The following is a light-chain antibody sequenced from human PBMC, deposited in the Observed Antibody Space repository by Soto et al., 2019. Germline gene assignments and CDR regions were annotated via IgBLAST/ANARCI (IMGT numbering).Light chain of an antibody. V-gene: IGKV3D-20*02. CDR3: QQRSKWVT. CDR1: QSVSSSY. J-gene: IGKJ1*01. CDR2: GAS. Sequence: EIVLTQSPGTLSLSPGERATLSCRASQSVSSSYLAWYQQKPGQAPRLLIHGASTRATGITDRFSGSVSGTDFTLIISGLEPEDIAVYYCQQRSKWVTFGQGTKV.